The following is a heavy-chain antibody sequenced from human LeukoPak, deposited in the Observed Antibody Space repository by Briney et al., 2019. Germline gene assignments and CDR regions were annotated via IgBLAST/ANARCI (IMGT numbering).Heavy chain of an antibody. CDR2: INPNSGGT. Sequence: RASVKVSCKASGYTFTGFYMHWVRQAPGQGLEWMGWINPNSGGTNYAQKFQGWVTMTRDTSISTAYMELSRLRSDDTAVYYCARGIEYSSSSLFDYWGQGTLVTVSS. V-gene: IGHV1-2*04. D-gene: IGHD6-6*01. CDR3: ARGIEYSSSSLFDY. CDR1: GYTFTGFY. J-gene: IGHJ4*02.